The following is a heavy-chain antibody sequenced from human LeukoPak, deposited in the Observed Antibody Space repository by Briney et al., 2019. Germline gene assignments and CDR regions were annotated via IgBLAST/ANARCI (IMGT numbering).Heavy chain of an antibody. CDR3: AKDSSSSWFNWFDP. CDR2: INGDGRNI. V-gene: IGHV3-74*01. Sequence: PGGSLRLSCVASGFTFSSYWMHWVRQDPRKGLVWVSRINGDGRNINYADSVRGRFTISRDNAKNTLYLQMNSLRAEDTAVYYCAKDSSSSWFNWFDPWGQGTLVTVSS. CDR1: GFTFSSYW. D-gene: IGHD6-13*01. J-gene: IGHJ5*02.